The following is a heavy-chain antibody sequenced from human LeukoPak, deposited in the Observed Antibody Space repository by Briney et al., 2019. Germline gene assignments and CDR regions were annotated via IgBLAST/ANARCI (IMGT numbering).Heavy chain of an antibody. J-gene: IGHJ4*02. CDR3: AKDRYSYAFFDY. D-gene: IGHD5-18*01. CDR2: IWYDGSNK. CDR1: GFTFSSYG. Sequence: GRSLRLSCAASGFTFSSYGVHWVRQAPGKGLEWVALIWYDGSNKYYADSVKGRFTISRDNSKNTLYLQMNSLRAEGTAVYYCAKDRYSYAFFDYWGQGTLVTVSS. V-gene: IGHV3-33*06.